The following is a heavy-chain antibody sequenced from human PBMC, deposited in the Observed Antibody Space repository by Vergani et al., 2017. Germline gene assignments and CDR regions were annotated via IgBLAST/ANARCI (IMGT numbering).Heavy chain of an antibody. Sequence: EVQLVESGGGLVQPGGSLRLSCAASGFTFSSYAMSWVRQAPGKGLEWVSYISSSGSTIYYADSVKGRFTISRDNAKNSLYLQMNSLRAEDTAVYYCARGWRRIAAAGHFDYWGQGTLVTVSS. D-gene: IGHD6-13*01. CDR3: ARGWRRIAAAGHFDY. CDR1: GFTFSSYA. J-gene: IGHJ4*02. CDR2: ISSSGSTI. V-gene: IGHV3-48*04.